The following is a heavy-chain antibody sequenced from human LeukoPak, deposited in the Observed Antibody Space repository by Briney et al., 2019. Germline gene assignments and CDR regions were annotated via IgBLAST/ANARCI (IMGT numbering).Heavy chain of an antibody. V-gene: IGHV3-30-3*01. CDR2: ISYDGSNK. CDR3: ASHYDTSGYHYFDF. Sequence: GGSLRLSCAASGFTFSSYAMHWVRQAPGKGLEGVAVISYDGSNKYYADSVKGRFTISRDNSKNTLYLQMNSLRAEDTAVYYCASHYDTSGYHYFDFRGQGTLVTVSS. J-gene: IGHJ4*02. D-gene: IGHD3-22*01. CDR1: GFTFSSYA.